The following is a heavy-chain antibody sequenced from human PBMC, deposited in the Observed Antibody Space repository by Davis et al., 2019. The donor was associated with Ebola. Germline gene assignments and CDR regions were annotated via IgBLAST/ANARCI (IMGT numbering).Heavy chain of an antibody. CDR1: GYTFTGYY. J-gene: IGHJ4*02. V-gene: IGHV1-2*02. CDR2: INPNSGGT. CDR3: ARSEMATISHWDY. D-gene: IGHD5-24*01. Sequence: ASVKVSCKASGYTFTGYYMHWVRQAPGQGLEWMGWINPNSGGTNYAQKFQGRVTMTRDTSISTAYMELSRLRSDDTAVYYCARSEMATISHWDYWGQGTLVTVSS.